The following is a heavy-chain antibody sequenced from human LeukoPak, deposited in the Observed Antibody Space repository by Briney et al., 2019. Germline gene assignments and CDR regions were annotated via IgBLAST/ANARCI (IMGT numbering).Heavy chain of an antibody. CDR3: ARELRLRAAAGSFDY. CDR2: ISSSSSYT. CDR1: GFTFSNYC. J-gene: IGHJ4*02. Sequence: GWSLRLACAASGFTFSNYCISWVRQAPGKGLESVAYISSSSSYTNYADSVKGRFTISRDNAKNSLYLQMNSLRAEDTAVYYCARELRLRAAAGSFDYWGQGTLVTVSS. V-gene: IGHV3-11*06. D-gene: IGHD6-13*01.